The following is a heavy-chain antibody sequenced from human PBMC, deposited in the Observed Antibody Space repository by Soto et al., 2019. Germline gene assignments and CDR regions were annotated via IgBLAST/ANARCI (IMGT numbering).Heavy chain of an antibody. J-gene: IGHJ4*02. V-gene: IGHV4-59*08. CDR3: ARRGYSGYVDY. Sequence: QVQLQESGPGLVKPSETLSLTCTVSGGSISSYYWSWIRQPPGKGLEWIGYIYYSGSTNYNPSLKRRVPTSVDTSKNQFSLKLSSVTAADTAVYYCARRGYSGYVDYWVQGTLVTVSS. D-gene: IGHD5-12*01. CDR1: GGSISSYY. CDR2: IYYSGST.